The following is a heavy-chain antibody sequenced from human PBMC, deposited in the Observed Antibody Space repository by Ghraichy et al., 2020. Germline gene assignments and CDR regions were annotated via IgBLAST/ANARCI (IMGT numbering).Heavy chain of an antibody. CDR3: APSGNYHYYFDY. CDR1: GYTFTGYY. CDR2: INPNSGDT. V-gene: IGHV1-2*02. Sequence: ASVKVSCKASGYTFTGYYMHWVRQAPGQGLEWMGWINPNSGDTNSAQRFQGRVTMTRDTSISTAYMELSRLRSDDTAVYYCAPSGNYHYYFDYWGQGTLVTVSS. J-gene: IGHJ4*02. D-gene: IGHD1-26*01.